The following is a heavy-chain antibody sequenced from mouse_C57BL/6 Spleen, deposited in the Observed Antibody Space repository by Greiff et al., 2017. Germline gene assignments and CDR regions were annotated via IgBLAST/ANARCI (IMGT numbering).Heavy chain of an antibody. Sequence: EVKLVESGEGLVKPGGSLKLSCAASGFTFSSYAMSWVRQTPEKRLEWVAYISSGGDYIYYADTVKGRFTISRDNARNTLYLQMSSLKSEDTAMYYCTREDYGSSYVAWFAYWGQGTLVTVSA. D-gene: IGHD1-1*01. CDR3: TREDYGSSYVAWFAY. J-gene: IGHJ3*01. CDR2: ISSGGDYI. V-gene: IGHV5-9-1*02. CDR1: GFTFSSYA.